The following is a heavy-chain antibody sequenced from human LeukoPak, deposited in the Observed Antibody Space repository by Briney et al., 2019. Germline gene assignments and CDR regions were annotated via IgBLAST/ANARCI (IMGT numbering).Heavy chain of an antibody. Sequence: GGSLRLSCAASGFTFSSYGMHWVRQAPGKGLEWVAFIRYDGGNKYYADSVKGRFTISRDNSKNTLYLQMNSLRAEDTAVYYCAKGLSYGELYYFDYWGQGTLVTVSS. CDR1: GFTFSSYG. CDR2: IRYDGGNK. D-gene: IGHD5-18*01. J-gene: IGHJ4*02. V-gene: IGHV3-30*02. CDR3: AKGLSYGELYYFDY.